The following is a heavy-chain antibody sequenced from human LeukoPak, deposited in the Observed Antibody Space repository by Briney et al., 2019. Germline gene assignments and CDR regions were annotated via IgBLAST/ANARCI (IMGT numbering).Heavy chain of an antibody. CDR3: ARVRKYSGYYSWYFDL. CDR1: GFTVSSNY. D-gene: IGHD5-12*01. CDR2: ISGSGGST. J-gene: IGHJ2*01. Sequence: PGGSLRLSCAASGFTVSSNYMSWVRQAPGKGLEWVSAISGSGGSTYYADSVKGRFTISRDNSKDTLYLQMNSLRAGDTAVYYCARVRKYSGYYSWYFDLWGRGTLVTVSS. V-gene: IGHV3-53*01.